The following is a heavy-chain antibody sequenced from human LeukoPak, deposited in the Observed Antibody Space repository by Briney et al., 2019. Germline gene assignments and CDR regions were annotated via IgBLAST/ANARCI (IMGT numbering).Heavy chain of an antibody. V-gene: IGHV3-23*01. CDR3: AKDEQQLDYYFDY. D-gene: IGHD6-13*01. Sequence: GGSLRLSCAASGFTFSSYAMIWVRQAPGKGLEGVSAISGSGGSTYYADSVKGRFTISRDNSKNTLYLQMNSLRAEDTAVYYCAKDEQQLDYYFDYWGQGTLVTVSS. CDR2: ISGSGGST. CDR1: GFTFSSYA. J-gene: IGHJ4*02.